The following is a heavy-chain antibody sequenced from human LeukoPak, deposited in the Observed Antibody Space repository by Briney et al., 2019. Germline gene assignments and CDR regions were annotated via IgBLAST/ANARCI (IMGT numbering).Heavy chain of an antibody. CDR1: GYTFTSYG. Sequence: ASVKVSCKASGYTFTSYGISWVRQAPGQGLEWMGWISAYNGNTNYAQKLQGRVTMTTDTSTSTAYMELRSLRSDDTAVYYCARGNSGYSGYDLTYSSSWYNWYYFDYWGQGTLVTVSS. J-gene: IGHJ4*02. D-gene: IGHD5-12*01. V-gene: IGHV1-18*01. CDR2: ISAYNGNT. CDR3: ARGNSGYSGYDLTYSSSWYNWYYFDY.